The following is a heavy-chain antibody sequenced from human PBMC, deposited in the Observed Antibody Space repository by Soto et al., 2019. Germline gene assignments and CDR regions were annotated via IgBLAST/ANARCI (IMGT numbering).Heavy chain of an antibody. CDR3: ARDLASDTDYYYGLDV. CDR1: GFSVSSNY. D-gene: IGHD5-18*01. Sequence: EVPLVESGGGLVQPGGSLRLSCAASGFSVSSNYMSWVRQAPGKGLEWVSAVYSANNRYYADSVKGRFTVSRHISKNMLYLQMDSLRPEDTAVYYCARDLASDTDYYYGLDVWGPGTTVIVSS. CDR2: VYSANNR. J-gene: IGHJ6*02. V-gene: IGHV3-53*04.